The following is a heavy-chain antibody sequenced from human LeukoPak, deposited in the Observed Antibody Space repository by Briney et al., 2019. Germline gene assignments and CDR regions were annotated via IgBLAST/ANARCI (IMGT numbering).Heavy chain of an antibody. CDR3: ARAAGRQANCGGDCYSIFY. D-gene: IGHD2-21*02. Sequence: ASVKLSCKASGYTFTSYYMHWVRQAPGQGLEWMGIINPSGGSTSYAQKFQGRVTMTRDMSTSTVYMELSSLRSEDTALYYCARAAGRQANCGGDCYSIFYWGQGTLVTVSS. V-gene: IGHV1-46*01. CDR1: GYTFTSYY. CDR2: INPSGGST. J-gene: IGHJ4*02.